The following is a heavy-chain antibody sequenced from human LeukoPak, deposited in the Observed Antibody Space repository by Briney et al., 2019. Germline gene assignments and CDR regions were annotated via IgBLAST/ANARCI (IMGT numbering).Heavy chain of an antibody. D-gene: IGHD5-24*01. CDR1: GVTFTDYA. CDR3: AKDRWLQPPEGPLDY. V-gene: IGHV3-23*01. J-gene: IGHJ4*02. Sequence: PGESLRLSCAASGVTFTDYAMNWVRQAPGKGLEWVSCISASGGSTHYADSVKGRFTISRDNSKNTLYLQMNSLRAEDTAVYYCAKDRWLQPPEGPLDYWGQGTLVTVSS. CDR2: ISASGGST.